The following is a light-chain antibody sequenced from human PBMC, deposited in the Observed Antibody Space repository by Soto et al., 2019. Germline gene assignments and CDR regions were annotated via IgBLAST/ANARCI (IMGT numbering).Light chain of an antibody. CDR2: KAS. CDR3: QHYNSYSGA. V-gene: IGKV1-5*03. Sequence: DIQMTQSPSTLSGSVGDRVTITCRASQTISSWLAWYEQKPGKAPKLLIYKASTLKSGVPSRFSGSGSGTEFTLTISSLQPDDFATYYCQHYNSYSGAFGQGPKVDI. J-gene: IGKJ1*01. CDR1: QTISSW.